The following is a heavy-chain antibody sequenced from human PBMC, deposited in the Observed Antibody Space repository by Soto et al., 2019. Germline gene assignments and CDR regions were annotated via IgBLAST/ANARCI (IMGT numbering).Heavy chain of an antibody. J-gene: IGHJ4*02. CDR1: GGTLRSYA. CDR3: ARAKPYYDILTGYNY. CDR2: IIPIFGTE. V-gene: IGHV1-69*01. Sequence: QVQLVQSVAEVKKPGSSVKVSCKASGGTLRSYAIGWERQAPGHGLGGMGGIIPIFGTENYAQKFQGRVTITADESTSTAYMELSSLRSEDTAVYYCARAKPYYDILTGYNYWGQGTLVTVSS. D-gene: IGHD3-9*01.